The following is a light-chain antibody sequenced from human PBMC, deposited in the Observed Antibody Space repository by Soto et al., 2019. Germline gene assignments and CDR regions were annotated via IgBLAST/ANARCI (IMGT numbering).Light chain of an antibody. CDR2: DVS. CDR3: SSYTSSSKGV. CDR1: SSDVGGYNY. J-gene: IGLJ2*01. V-gene: IGLV2-14*01. Sequence: QSALTQPASVSGSPGQSITISCTGTSSDVGGYNYVSWYQQHPGEAPKLMIYDVSNRPSGVSNRFSGSKSGNTASLTISGLQAEDEADYYCSSYTSSSKGVFGGGTKVTVL.